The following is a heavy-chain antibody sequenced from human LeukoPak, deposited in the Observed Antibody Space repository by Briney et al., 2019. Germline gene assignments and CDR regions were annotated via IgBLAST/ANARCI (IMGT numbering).Heavy chain of an antibody. CDR1: GGSFSGYY. Sequence: SETLSLTCAVYGGSFSGYYWSWIRQPPGKGLEWIGGINHSGSTNYNPSLKSRVTISVDTSKNQFSLKLSSVTAADTAVYYCARAAVADDAFDIWGQGTMVTVSS. V-gene: IGHV4-34*01. D-gene: IGHD6-19*01. CDR2: INHSGST. J-gene: IGHJ3*02. CDR3: ARAAVADDAFDI.